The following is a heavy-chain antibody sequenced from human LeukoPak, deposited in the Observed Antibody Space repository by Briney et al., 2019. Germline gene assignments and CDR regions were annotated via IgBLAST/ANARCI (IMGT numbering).Heavy chain of an antibody. CDR2: ISWNSGSI. CDR3: AQDFCRVSGDPE. D-gene: IGHD2-21*01. V-gene: IGHV3-9*01. Sequence: PGGSLRLSCAASGFTFYDYAMHSGRQAPGKGLEWVSGISWNSGSIDYADSVKGRFTISRDNATNSLYLQMNSLRAEDTALYFCAQDFCRVSGDPEWGQGTLATVYS. J-gene: IGHJ4*02. CDR1: GFTFYDYA.